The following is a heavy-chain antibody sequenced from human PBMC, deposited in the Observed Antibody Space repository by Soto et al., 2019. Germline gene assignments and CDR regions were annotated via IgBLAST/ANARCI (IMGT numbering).Heavy chain of an antibody. CDR2: ISWNSGSI. J-gene: IGHJ6*03. CDR1: GFTFDDYA. V-gene: IGHV3-9*01. D-gene: IGHD6-13*01. Sequence: EVQLVESGGGLVQPGRSLRLSCAASGFTFDDYAMHWVRQAPGKGLEWVSGISWNSGSIGYADSVKGRFTISRDNAKNSLYLQMNSLRAEDTALYYCAKDIDQIAAAGFIMDVWGKGTTVTVSS. CDR3: AKDIDQIAAAGFIMDV.